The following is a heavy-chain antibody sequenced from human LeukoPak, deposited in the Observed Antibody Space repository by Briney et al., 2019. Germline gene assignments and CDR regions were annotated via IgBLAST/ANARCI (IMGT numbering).Heavy chain of an antibody. J-gene: IGHJ4*02. V-gene: IGHV4-34*01. CDR1: GGSFSGYY. Sequence: NPSETLSLTCAVYGGSFSGYYWTWIPQPPGRGLEWIGEINRRGSTNYNPSLKSRVTISVDTSKGGCSVRLNSVTAEYVTMYYWARGRDPYWGQGTLVTVSS. CDR3: ARGRDPY. CDR2: INRRGST. D-gene: IGHD5-24*01.